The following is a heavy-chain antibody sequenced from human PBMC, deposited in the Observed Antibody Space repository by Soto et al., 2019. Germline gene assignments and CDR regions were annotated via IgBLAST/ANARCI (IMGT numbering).Heavy chain of an antibody. CDR2: ISGSNGAT. D-gene: IGHD3-9*01. Sequence: ASVKVSCKFSGYSFINYGMTWVRQAPGQGLEWMGWISGSNGATNYAQRFQGRVTLTTDTSTNTAYMELRSLKLDDTAVYYCARDSIRLKTNGNWFDSWGQGTMVTVSS. J-gene: IGHJ5*01. V-gene: IGHV1-18*04. CDR1: GYSFINYG. CDR3: ARDSIRLKTNGNWFDS.